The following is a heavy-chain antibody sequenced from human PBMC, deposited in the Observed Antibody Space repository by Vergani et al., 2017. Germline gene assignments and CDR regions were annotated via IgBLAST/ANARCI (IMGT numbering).Heavy chain of an antibody. CDR1: GESFSSFY. Sequence: QVQLQESGPGLVKPSETLSLTCAVFGESFSSFYWSWIRQPPGKGLEWIGEINNDGHTNYNPSLESRVTVSRDTAKNQFSLNLMSVTAADTAMYCCARVDTQVPATSHFYYMDVWGKGTTVVVSS. V-gene: IGHV4-34*10. J-gene: IGHJ6*03. D-gene: IGHD6-25*01. CDR3: ARVDTQVPATSHFYYMDV. CDR2: INNDGHT.